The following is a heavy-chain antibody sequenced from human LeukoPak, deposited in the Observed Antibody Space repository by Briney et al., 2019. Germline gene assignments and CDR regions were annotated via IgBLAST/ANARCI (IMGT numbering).Heavy chain of an antibody. V-gene: IGHV4-4*02. CDR1: GGSINSIYW. J-gene: IGHJ5*02. CDR3: ARNYESGYSIGP. Sequence: SGTLSLTCAVSGGSINSIYWWSWDRQPPGKGLEWIGEIQHSGNINYNLSLKSRVTISVDKSKDQFSLTVTSVTAADTAIYYCARNYESGYSIGPWGQGTLVTVSS. CDR2: IQHSGNI. D-gene: IGHD3-3*01.